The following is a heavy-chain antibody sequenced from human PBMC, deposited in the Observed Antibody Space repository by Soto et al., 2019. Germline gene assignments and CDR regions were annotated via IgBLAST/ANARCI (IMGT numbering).Heavy chain of an antibody. V-gene: IGHV1-46*01. CDR1: GYTFTSYY. CDR3: AGDRGYGNRRWYFAV. D-gene: IGHD4-4*01. CDR2: INPSGGST. Sequence: QVQLVQSGAEVKKPGASLKVSCKASGYTFTSYYMHWVRQAPVQGLEWMGRINPSGGSTSYAEKFQRRVTMTRDTSTSPLYMGRSCLRSEETAVYCCAGDRGYGNRRWYFAVWGRGTLVTGYS. J-gene: IGHJ2*01.